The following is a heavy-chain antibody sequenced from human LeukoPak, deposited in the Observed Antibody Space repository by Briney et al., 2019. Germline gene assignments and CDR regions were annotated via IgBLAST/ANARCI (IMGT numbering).Heavy chain of an antibody. CDR2: ISGSGGST. V-gene: IGHV3-23*01. Sequence: GGSLRLSCAASGFTFSSYAMSRVRQAPGKGLEWVSAISGSGGSTYYADSVKGRFTISRDNSKNTLYLQMNSLRAEDTAVYYCAKDAAFMITFGGVIVNPLRAEYFQHWGQGTLVTVSS. J-gene: IGHJ1*01. CDR1: GFTFSSYA. CDR3: AKDAAFMITFGGVIVNPLRAEYFQH. D-gene: IGHD3-16*02.